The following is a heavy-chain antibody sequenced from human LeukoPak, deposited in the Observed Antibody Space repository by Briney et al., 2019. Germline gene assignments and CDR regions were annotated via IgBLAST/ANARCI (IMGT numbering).Heavy chain of an antibody. J-gene: IGHJ4*02. CDR1: GGSISSYY. V-gene: IGHV4-59*12. D-gene: IGHD1-7*01. Sequence: SETLSLTCTVSGGSISSYYWNWIRQPPGKGLEWIGYIYYTGYTNYNPSLKSRVTISVGTSKNQFSLRLSSVTAADTAVYYCARDSIHRRTTPFDFWGQGTLVTVSS. CDR3: ARDSIHRRTTPFDF. CDR2: IYYTGYT.